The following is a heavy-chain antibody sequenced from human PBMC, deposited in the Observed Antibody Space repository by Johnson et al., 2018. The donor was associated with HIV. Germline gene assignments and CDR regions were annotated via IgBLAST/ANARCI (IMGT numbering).Heavy chain of an antibody. CDR2: LYMMEVIK. J-gene: IGHJ3*01. CDR1: GFNFSSYG. V-gene: IGHV3-30*03. Sequence: QVQLVESGGGLVQPGGSLRLSCAASGFNFSSYGMHWVGRVPGRGLWWWAVLYMMEVIKYTADSVKGRFSISRDNSNNTLYLQMNSLRVEDTAVYFCASGDDDGFWGQGTMVTVSS. CDR3: ASGDDDGF. D-gene: IGHD5-12*01.